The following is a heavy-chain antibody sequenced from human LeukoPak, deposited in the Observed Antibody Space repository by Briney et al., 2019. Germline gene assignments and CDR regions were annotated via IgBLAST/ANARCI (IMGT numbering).Heavy chain of an antibody. CDR2: IYTSGNT. D-gene: IGHD3-10*01. CDR3: ARAVGGDGSGSL. Sequence: PSQTLSLTCTVSGGSISSGSYYWTWIRQPAGKGLEWIGRIYTSGNTNYNPSLKSRVTISVDTSKNQFSLKLSSVTAADTAVYYCARAVGGDGSGSLWGPGTLVTVSS. J-gene: IGHJ4*02. CDR1: GGSISSGSYY. V-gene: IGHV4-61*02.